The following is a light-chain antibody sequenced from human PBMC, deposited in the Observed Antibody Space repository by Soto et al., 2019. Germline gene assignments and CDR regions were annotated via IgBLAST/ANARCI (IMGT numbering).Light chain of an antibody. CDR2: VAS. J-gene: IGKJ4*01. V-gene: IGKV1-39*01. Sequence: IQMTHSPSSLAGSIGDRVTITCRASQTISNFLNWYQQRPETAPKLLIHVASTLQTGVPSRFSGSGSGTDFSLTISNLQPEDSATYYCQQTYSSIVTFGGGTKVDIK. CDR3: QQTYSSIVT. CDR1: QTISNF.